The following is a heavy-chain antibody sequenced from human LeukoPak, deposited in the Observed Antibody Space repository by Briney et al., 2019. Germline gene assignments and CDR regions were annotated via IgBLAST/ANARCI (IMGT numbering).Heavy chain of an antibody. CDR3: ARDLGYCSGGSCYPGFDP. V-gene: IGHV4-59*01. Sequence: SETLSLTCTVTGVSISSYYWSWIRQPPGRGLEWIGNIYYSGSTNYNPSLKSRVTISVDTSKNQFSLKLNSVTAAGTAVYYCARDLGYCSGGSCYPGFDPWGQGTLVTVSS. D-gene: IGHD2-15*01. CDR2: IYYSGST. J-gene: IGHJ5*02. CDR1: GVSISSYY.